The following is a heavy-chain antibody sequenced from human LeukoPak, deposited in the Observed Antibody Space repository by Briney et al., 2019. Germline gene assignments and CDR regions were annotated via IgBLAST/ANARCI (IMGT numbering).Heavy chain of an antibody. V-gene: IGHV1-3*01. CDR3: ARDWEGGITMVRGDFDY. D-gene: IGHD3-10*01. J-gene: IGHJ4*02. Sequence: KFQGRVTITRDTSANTAYMELSRLRSDDTAVYYCARDWEGGITMVRGDFDYWGQGTLVTVSS.